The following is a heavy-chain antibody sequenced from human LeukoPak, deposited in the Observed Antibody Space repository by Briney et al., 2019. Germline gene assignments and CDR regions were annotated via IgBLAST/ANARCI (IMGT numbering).Heavy chain of an antibody. V-gene: IGHV4-30-4*01. CDR2: IYDSGST. D-gene: IGHD2-15*01. CDR1: GASIRSGDYY. Sequence: SETLSLTCAVSGASIRSGDYYWSWIRQPPGKGLEWIGYIYDSGSTYYNPSLKSRITISVDTSENRFSLKLSSVTATDTAVYYCARDCSGGSCYGAFDIWGQGTMVTVSS. J-gene: IGHJ3*02. CDR3: ARDCSGGSCYGAFDI.